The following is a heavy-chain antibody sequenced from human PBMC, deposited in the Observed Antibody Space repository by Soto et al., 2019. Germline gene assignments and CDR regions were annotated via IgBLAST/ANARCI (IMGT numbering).Heavy chain of an antibody. V-gene: IGHV6-1*01. CDR2: TYYRSKWYN. CDR1: GDSVSSNSAA. J-gene: IGHJ6*02. D-gene: IGHD6-19*01. CDR3: ARMSGWFAVGHYYYGMDV. Sequence: SQTLSLTCAISGDSVSSNSAAWNWIRQSPSRGLEWLGRTYYRSKWYNDYAVSVKSRITINPDTSKNQFSLQLNSVTPEDTAVYYCARMSGWFAVGHYYYGMDVWGQGTTVTVSS.